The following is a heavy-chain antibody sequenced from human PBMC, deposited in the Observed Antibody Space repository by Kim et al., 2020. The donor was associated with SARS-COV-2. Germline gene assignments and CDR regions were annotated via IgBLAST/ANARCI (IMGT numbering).Heavy chain of an antibody. Sequence: GGSLRLSCAASGFTFSSYAMHWVRQAPGKGLEWVAVISYDGSNKYYADSVKGRFTISRDNSKNTLYLQMNSLRAEDTAVYYCARDRFGIGYGMDVWGQGTTVTVSS. CDR1: GFTFSSYA. J-gene: IGHJ6*02. CDR2: ISYDGSNK. D-gene: IGHD3-10*01. CDR3: ARDRFGIGYGMDV. V-gene: IGHV3-30-3*01.